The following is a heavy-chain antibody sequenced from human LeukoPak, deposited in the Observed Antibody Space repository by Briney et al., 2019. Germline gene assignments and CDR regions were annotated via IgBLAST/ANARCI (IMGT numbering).Heavy chain of an antibody. J-gene: IGHJ6*03. CDR2: ISYSGST. D-gene: IGHD2-2*01. V-gene: IGHV4-39*01. CDR1: GGSLSSSSYY. Sequence: SETLSLTRTVSGGSLSSSSYYWGWIRHPPGKGLEWIGCISYSGSTYCNPSLKSRVTISVDTSKNQFFLKLSSVTAADTAVYYCARLLGYCSSTSCASGYYYYMDVWGKGTTVTVPS. CDR3: ARLLGYCSSTSCASGYYYYMDV.